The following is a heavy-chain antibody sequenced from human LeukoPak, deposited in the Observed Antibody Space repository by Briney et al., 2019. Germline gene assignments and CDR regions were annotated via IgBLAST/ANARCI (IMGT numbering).Heavy chain of an antibody. D-gene: IGHD3-9*01. Sequence: GGSLRLSCAASGFTFSSYAKSWVRQAPGKGLEWVSAISGSGGSTYYADSVKGRFTISRDNSKNTLYLQMNSLRTEDTAVYYCARHILTGYDLIDYWGQGTLVTVSS. CDR3: ARHILTGYDLIDY. CDR2: ISGSGGST. CDR1: GFTFSSYA. V-gene: IGHV3-23*01. J-gene: IGHJ4*02.